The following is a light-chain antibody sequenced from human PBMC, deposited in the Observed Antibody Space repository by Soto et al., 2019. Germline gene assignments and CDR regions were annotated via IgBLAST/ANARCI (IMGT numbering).Light chain of an antibody. V-gene: IGKV2-30*01. CDR2: TVS. CDR1: QSLVYDDGNTY. Sequence: DVVLTQSPLSLPATLGQPASISCRSSQSLVYDDGNTYLSWFQRRPGHSPRRLIYTVSDRDSGVPDRFSGSGSGTDFTLRISRVEAEDIGVYFCMQATHWPYTFGQGTKLEIK. CDR3: MQATHWPYT. J-gene: IGKJ2*01.